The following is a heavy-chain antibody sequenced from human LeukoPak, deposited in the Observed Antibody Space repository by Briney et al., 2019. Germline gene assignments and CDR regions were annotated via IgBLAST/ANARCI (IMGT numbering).Heavy chain of an antibody. D-gene: IGHD3-22*01. CDR3: ARGAMIVVVTNFDY. Sequence: SETLSLTCTVSDGSISGYYWTWIRQPAGKGLEWIGRIYTSDNTIYNPSLRSRVTMSVDTSKNQFSLKLSSVTAADTAVYYCARGAMIVVVTNFDYWGQGTLVTVSS. J-gene: IGHJ4*02. CDR1: DGSISGYY. CDR2: IYTSDNT. V-gene: IGHV4-4*07.